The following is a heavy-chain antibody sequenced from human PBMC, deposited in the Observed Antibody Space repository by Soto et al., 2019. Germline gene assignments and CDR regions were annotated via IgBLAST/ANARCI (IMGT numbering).Heavy chain of an antibody. V-gene: IGHV3-11*01. D-gene: IGHD5-12*01. CDR2: ISSSGRTM. CDR3: ARDEGSGYEPFDY. CDR1: GFSFSDYY. J-gene: IGHJ4*02. Sequence: PGGSLRLSCAASGFSFSDYYMSWIRQAPGKGLEWVSYISSSGRTMYYADSVKGRFTISRDNAKNSLYLQMNSLRAEDTAVYYCARDEGSGYEPFDYWGQGTLVTVSS.